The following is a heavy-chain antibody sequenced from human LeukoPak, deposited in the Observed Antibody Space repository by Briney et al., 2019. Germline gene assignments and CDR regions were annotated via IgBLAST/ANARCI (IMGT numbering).Heavy chain of an antibody. CDR2: IYYSGST. CDR3: ARDGDYVSVSYFGL. D-gene: IGHD4-17*01. Sequence: SQTLSLTCTVSGGSISSGGYYWSWIRQHPGKGLEWIGYIYYSGSTYYNPSLKSRVTISVDTSKNQFSLKLSSVTAADTAVYYCARDGDYVSVSYFGLWGRGTLVTVSS. J-gene: IGHJ2*01. V-gene: IGHV4-31*03. CDR1: GGSISSGGYY.